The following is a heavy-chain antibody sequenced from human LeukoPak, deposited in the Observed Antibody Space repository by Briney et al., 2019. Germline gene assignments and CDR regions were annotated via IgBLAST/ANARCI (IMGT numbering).Heavy chain of an antibody. D-gene: IGHD3-3*01. V-gene: IGHV3-15*01. CDR3: TTEDHQTYYDFCNGYYSRTLIDY. Sequence: PGGSLRLSCAASGFTFSNAWMSWVRQAPGKGLEWVGRIKSKTDGGTTDYAAPVKGRFTISRDDSKNTLYLQMNTLKTEDTAVYYCTTEDHQTYYDFCNGYYSRTLIDYWRQSTPVTVSS. CDR2: IKSKTDGGTT. CDR1: GFTFSNAW. J-gene: IGHJ4*02.